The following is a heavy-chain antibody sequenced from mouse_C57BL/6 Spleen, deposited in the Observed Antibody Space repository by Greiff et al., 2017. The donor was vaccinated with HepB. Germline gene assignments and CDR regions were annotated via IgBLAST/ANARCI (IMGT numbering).Heavy chain of an antibody. CDR3: ATIYYGNYGYFDV. CDR1: GYAFSSSW. V-gene: IGHV1-82*01. D-gene: IGHD2-1*01. CDR2: IYPGDGDT. J-gene: IGHJ1*03. Sequence: VKLVESGPELVKPGASVKISCKASGYAFSSSWMNWVKQRPGKGLEWIGRIYPGDGDTNYNGKFKGKATLTADKSSSTAYMQLSSLTSEDSAVYFCATIYYGNYGYFDVWGTGTTVTVSS.